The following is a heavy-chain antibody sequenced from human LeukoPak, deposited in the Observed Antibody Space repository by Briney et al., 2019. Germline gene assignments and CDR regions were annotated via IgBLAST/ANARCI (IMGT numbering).Heavy chain of an antibody. Sequence: ASVKVSCKASGYTFTGYYMHWVRQAPGQGLEWMGWINPNSGGTNYAQKFQGRVTMTRDKSISTAYMELSRLRADDTAVYYCARDLGGFGEFNFDYWGQGTLVTVSS. CDR2: INPNSGGT. CDR3: ARDLGGFGEFNFDY. CDR1: GYTFTGYY. V-gene: IGHV1-2*02. J-gene: IGHJ4*02. D-gene: IGHD3-10*01.